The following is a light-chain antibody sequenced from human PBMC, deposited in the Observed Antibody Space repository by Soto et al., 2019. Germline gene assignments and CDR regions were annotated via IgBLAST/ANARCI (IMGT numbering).Light chain of an antibody. CDR1: QSVNTN. Sequence: VITQSPSTLSVSPGARATLSCRASQSVNTNLAWYQQKPGRAPTLLIYGASTRATGIPARLSGSGSGTYFTLAISSLQSEVFAVYYCQQRSNWLTFGGGTKVDI. CDR3: QQRSNWLT. J-gene: IGKJ4*01. CDR2: GAS. V-gene: IGKV3-15*01.